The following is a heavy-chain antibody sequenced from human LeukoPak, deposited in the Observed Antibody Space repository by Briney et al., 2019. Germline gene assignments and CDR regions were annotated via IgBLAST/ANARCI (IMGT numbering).Heavy chain of an antibody. Sequence: PGGSLRLSCAASGFTFDDYGMSWVRQAPGKGLEWVANIKGDGSEKYHVDSVKGRFTISRDNAKNSLYLQMNSLRVEDTAVYFCARGQNWNHDSWGQGTLVTVSS. D-gene: IGHD1-1*01. CDR3: ARGQNWNHDS. CDR2: IKGDGSEK. V-gene: IGHV3-7*04. J-gene: IGHJ4*02. CDR1: GFTFDDYG.